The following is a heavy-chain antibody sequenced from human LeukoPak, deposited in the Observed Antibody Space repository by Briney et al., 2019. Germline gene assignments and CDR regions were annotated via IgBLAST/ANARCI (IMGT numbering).Heavy chain of an antibody. Sequence: SETLSLTCAVYGESFRGYYWSWLRQPPGKGLEWIGEINHRGSTKYNPSLKSRVTISVDTSKNQFSLNLMSATAADTAVYYCARGDILTGYSYWGQGTLVTVSS. D-gene: IGHD3-9*01. CDR2: INHRGST. J-gene: IGHJ4*02. CDR1: GESFRGYY. V-gene: IGHV4-34*01. CDR3: ARGDILTGYSY.